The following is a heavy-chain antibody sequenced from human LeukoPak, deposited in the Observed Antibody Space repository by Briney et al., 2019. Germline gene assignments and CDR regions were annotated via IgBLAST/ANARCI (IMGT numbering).Heavy chain of an antibody. J-gene: IGHJ4*02. CDR1: GFTFSSYG. Sequence: GGSLRLSCAASGFTFSSYGMHWVRQAPGKGLEWVAFIRYDGSNKYYADSVKGRSTISRDNSKNTLYLQMNSLRAEDTAVYYCAKDRIGGYSYGVDFDYWGQGTLVTVSS. CDR3: AKDRIGGYSYGVDFDY. D-gene: IGHD5-18*01. CDR2: IRYDGSNK. V-gene: IGHV3-30*02.